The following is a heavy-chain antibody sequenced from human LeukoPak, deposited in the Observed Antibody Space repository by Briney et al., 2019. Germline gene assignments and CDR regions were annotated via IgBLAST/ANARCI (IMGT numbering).Heavy chain of an antibody. CDR3: ARERARIAARPYYYGMDV. J-gene: IGHJ6*02. V-gene: IGHV4-34*01. CDR1: GGSFSGYY. D-gene: IGHD6-6*01. Sequence: PSETLSLTCAVYGGSFSGYYWSWTRQPPGKGLEWIGEINHSGSTNYNPSLKSRVTISVDTSKNQFSLKLSSVTAADTAVYYCARERARIAARPYYYGMDVWGQGTTVTVSS. CDR2: INHSGST.